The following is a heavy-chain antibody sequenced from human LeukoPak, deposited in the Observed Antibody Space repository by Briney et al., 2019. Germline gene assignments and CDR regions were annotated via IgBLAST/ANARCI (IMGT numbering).Heavy chain of an antibody. D-gene: IGHD3-9*01. CDR1: GFTVSSNY. Sequence: GGSLRLSCAASGFTVSSNYMNWVRQAPGKGLEWVSVIYSGGSTYYADSVKGRFTISRDNSKNTLYLQMNSLRAEDTALYYCAKWGDYDVLTGYYDSDYWGQGTLVTVSS. CDR2: IYSGGST. CDR3: AKWGDYDVLTGYYDSDY. V-gene: IGHV3-53*01. J-gene: IGHJ4*02.